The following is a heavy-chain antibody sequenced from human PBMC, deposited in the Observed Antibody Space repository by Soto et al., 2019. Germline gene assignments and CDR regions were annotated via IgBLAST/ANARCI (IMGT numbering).Heavy chain of an antibody. V-gene: IGHV1-69*02. CDR1: EGTFRRYT. CDR2: IFPLLDMC. CDR3: ANDWREWMLTSFEAFDI. D-gene: IGHD3-3*01. J-gene: IGHJ3*02. Sequence: QVQLVQSGAEVKKPGSSVKVSCKAPEGTFRRYTFHWVRQAPGQGLQWMGRIFPLLDMCTYAPQFQGRVTFTVDRSKTTAYMQRSRLSSEDTAVYYCANDWREWMLTSFEAFDIWGQGTMVTVS.